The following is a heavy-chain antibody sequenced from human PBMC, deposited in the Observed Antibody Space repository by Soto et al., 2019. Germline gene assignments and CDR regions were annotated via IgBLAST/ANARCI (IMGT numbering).Heavy chain of an antibody. J-gene: IGHJ3*01. V-gene: IGHV1-46*03. Sequence: QVQLMQSGAEVKQPGASVKVSCKASGYTFTNYYMHWVRQVPGQGLEWMGIINPSGGGPAHAQNFRGRLTTTRATSQATIYMALNSMSSEDTAGYCCARSGMGGGGALDVWGQGTMVTVSS. CDR3: ARSGMGGGGALDV. CDR1: GYTFTNYY. CDR2: INPSGGGP. D-gene: IGHD1-26*01.